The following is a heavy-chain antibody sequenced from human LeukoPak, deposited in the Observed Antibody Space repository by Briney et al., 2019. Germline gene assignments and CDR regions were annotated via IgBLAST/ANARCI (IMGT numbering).Heavy chain of an antibody. Sequence: PGRSLRLSCAASGFTFSSYGMHWVRQAPGKGLEWVAVIWYDGSNKYYADSVKGRFTISRDNSKNTPYLQMNSLRAEDTAVYYCAKDLRWLQLSRQGFDYWGQGTLVTVSS. D-gene: IGHD5-24*01. CDR3: AKDLRWLQLSRQGFDY. V-gene: IGHV3-33*06. CDR1: GFTFSSYG. CDR2: IWYDGSNK. J-gene: IGHJ4*02.